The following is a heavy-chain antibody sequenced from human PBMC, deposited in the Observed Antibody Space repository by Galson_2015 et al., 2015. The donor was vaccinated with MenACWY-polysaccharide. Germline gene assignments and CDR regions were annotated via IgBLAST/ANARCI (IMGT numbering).Heavy chain of an antibody. J-gene: IGHJ4*01. CDR3: ARNPSHLNIAAAPH. D-gene: IGHD6-13*01. CDR2: IRNDGRK. Sequence: SLRLSCAGSGFNFGGNGLHWVRQAPGKGLEWVALIRNDGRKHYPDAVKGRFTISRDNSKNTLYLQMNSLRPEDTAVYYCARNPSHLNIAAAPHWGHGALVSVSA. CDR1: GFNFGGNG. V-gene: IGHV3-30*02.